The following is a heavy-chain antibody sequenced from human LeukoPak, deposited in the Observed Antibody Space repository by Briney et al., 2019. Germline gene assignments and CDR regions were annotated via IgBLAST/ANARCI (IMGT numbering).Heavy chain of an antibody. V-gene: IGHV3-23*01. CDR3: ARGGVYSYGHYEY. CDR2: ISGSGGST. D-gene: IGHD5-18*01. J-gene: IGHJ4*02. CDR1: GFTFSSYA. Sequence: GGSLRLSCAASGFTFSSYAMNWVRQAPERGLEWVSGISGSGGSTYYADSVKGRFTISRDNAKNTLYLQMNSLRAEDTAVYYCARGGVYSYGHYEYWGQGTLVTVSS.